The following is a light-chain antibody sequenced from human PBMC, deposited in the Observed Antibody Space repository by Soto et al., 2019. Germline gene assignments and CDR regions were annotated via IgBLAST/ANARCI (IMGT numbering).Light chain of an antibody. CDR3: QQYNSYPWT. J-gene: IGKJ1*01. V-gene: IGKV3-15*01. CDR2: GAS. Sequence: EIVMTQSPATLSLSPGERATLSCRASQSVSSNVAWYQQIPGQTPRLLIYGASTRATGIPVRFSGSGSGTEFTLTISSLQSEDFATYYCQQYNSYPWTFGQGTKVEIK. CDR1: QSVSSN.